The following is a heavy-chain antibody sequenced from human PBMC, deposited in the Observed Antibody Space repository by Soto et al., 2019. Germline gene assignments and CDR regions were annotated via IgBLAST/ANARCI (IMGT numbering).Heavy chain of an antibody. V-gene: IGHV3-33*01. D-gene: IGHD3-3*01. Sequence: GGSLRLSCAASGFTFSSYGMHWVRQAPGKGLEWVAVIWYDGSNKYYADSVKGRFTISRDNSKNTLYLQMNSLRAEDTAVYYCARAGTMRLGHIGYWGQGTLVTVSS. CDR2: IWYDGSNK. CDR1: GFTFSSYG. J-gene: IGHJ4*02. CDR3: ARAGTMRLGHIGY.